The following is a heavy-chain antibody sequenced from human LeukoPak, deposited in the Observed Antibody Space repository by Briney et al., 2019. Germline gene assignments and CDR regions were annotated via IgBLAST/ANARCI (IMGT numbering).Heavy chain of an antibody. Sequence: GGSLRLSCAASGFTFSNYAMSWVRQAPGKGLEWVAFIRYDGSNKYYADSVKGRFTISRDNSKNTLYLQMNSLRAEDTAVYYCAKDSLGLFYGSGSYFDYWGQGTLVTVSS. CDR3: AKDSLGLFYGSGSYFDY. D-gene: IGHD3-10*01. CDR2: IRYDGSNK. V-gene: IGHV3-30*02. J-gene: IGHJ4*02. CDR1: GFTFSNYA.